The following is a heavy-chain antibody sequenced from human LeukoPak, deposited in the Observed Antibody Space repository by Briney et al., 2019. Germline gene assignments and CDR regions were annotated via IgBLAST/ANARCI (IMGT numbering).Heavy chain of an antibody. CDR2: IYYSGGT. Sequence: SETLSLTCTVSGGSISSYYWSWIRQPPGKGLEWIGYIYYSGGTNYNPSLKSRVTISVDTSKNQFSLKLSSVTAADTAVYYCARLVVADQGQVDYWGQGTLVTVSS. J-gene: IGHJ4*02. CDR3: ARLVVADQGQVDY. CDR1: GGSISSYY. D-gene: IGHD2-15*01. V-gene: IGHV4-59*12.